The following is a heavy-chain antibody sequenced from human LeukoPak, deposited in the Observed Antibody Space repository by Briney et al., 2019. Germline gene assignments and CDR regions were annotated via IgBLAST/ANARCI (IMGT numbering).Heavy chain of an antibody. J-gene: IGHJ4*02. CDR3: ARGEAVAEIDY. V-gene: IGHV3-30-3*01. CDR1: GFTFSSYA. CDR2: ISYDGSNK. D-gene: IGHD6-19*01. Sequence: GGSLRLSCAASGFTFSSYAMHWVRQAPGKGLEWVAVISYDGSNKYYADSVKGRFTISRDNSKNTLYLQMNSLRAEDTAVYYCARGEAVAEIDYWGQGTLVTVSS.